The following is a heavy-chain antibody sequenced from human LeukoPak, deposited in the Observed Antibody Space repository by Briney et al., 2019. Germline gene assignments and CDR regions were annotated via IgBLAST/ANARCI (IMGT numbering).Heavy chain of an antibody. CDR3: AKGGTTVTMFDY. D-gene: IGHD4-17*01. Sequence: GGSLRLSCAASGFTFNSYSMNWVRQAPGKGLEWVSSISSSSSYMYYADSVKGRFTISRDNAKNSLYLQMNSLRAEDTAVYYCAKGGTTVTMFDYWGQGTLVTVSS. J-gene: IGHJ4*02. CDR1: GFTFNSYS. CDR2: ISSSSSYM. V-gene: IGHV3-21*01.